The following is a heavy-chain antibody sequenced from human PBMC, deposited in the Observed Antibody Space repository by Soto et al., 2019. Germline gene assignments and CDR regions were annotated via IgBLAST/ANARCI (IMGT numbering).Heavy chain of an antibody. V-gene: IGHV3-33*01. CDR1: GFTFSSYG. J-gene: IGHJ4*02. CDR2: IWYDGSNK. CDR3: ARTLKAGYSSFTYYFDY. D-gene: IGHD6-13*01. Sequence: QVQLVESGGGVVQPGRSLRLSCAASGFTFSSYGMHWVRQAPGKGLEWVAVIWYDGSNKYYADSVKGRFTISRDNSKNMLYLQMNSLRAEDTAVYYCARTLKAGYSSFTYYFDYWGQGTLVTVSS.